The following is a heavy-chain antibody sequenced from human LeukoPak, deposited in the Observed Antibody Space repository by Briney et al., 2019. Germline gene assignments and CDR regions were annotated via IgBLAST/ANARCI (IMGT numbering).Heavy chain of an antibody. Sequence: PSETLSLTCTVSGGSTSSYYWSWIRQPPGKGLEWIGYIYYSGSTNYNPSPKSRVTISIDTSKNQFSLKLSSVTAADTAVYYCSRLVGGVGYFDYWGQGTLVTVSS. CDR2: IYYSGST. CDR1: GGSTSSYY. CDR3: SRLVGGVGYFDY. D-gene: IGHD3-3*01. J-gene: IGHJ4*02. V-gene: IGHV4-59*08.